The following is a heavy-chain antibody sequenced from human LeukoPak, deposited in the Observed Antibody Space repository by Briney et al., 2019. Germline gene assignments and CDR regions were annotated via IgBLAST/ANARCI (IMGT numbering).Heavy chain of an antibody. J-gene: IGHJ3*01. D-gene: IGHD4-17*01. V-gene: IGHV4-59*11. Sequence: PSETLSLPCSVSDDSFSIHYWTWIRHPPGKGLEWIGYIYSIGSTNYNPSLKSRVTITVDTSKKQFPLKMTSVTAADTAVYYCARDPTTVTKGFDVWAQGTIVRVSS. CDR1: DDSFSIHY. CDR2: IYSIGST. CDR3: ARDPTTVTKGFDV.